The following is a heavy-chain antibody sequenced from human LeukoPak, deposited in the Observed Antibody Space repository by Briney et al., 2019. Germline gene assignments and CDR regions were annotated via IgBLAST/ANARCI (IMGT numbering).Heavy chain of an antibody. D-gene: IGHD1-26*01. Sequence: GGSLRLSCAASGFTVSSNYMSWVRQAPGKGLEWVSVIYSGGSTYYADSVKGRFTISRDNSKNTLYLQMNSLRAEDTAVYYCATLVGARGPLAFDIWGQGTMVTVSS. CDR3: ATLVGARGPLAFDI. CDR2: IYSGGST. J-gene: IGHJ3*02. CDR1: GFTVSSNY. V-gene: IGHV3-53*01.